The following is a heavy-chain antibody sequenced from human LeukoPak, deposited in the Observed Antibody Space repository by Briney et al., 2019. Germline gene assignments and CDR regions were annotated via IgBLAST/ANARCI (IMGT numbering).Heavy chain of an antibody. J-gene: IGHJ4*02. CDR3: ARAGYSYGTGYYFDY. CDR2: IYYTGAA. D-gene: IGHD5-18*01. CDR1: GGSISSYY. V-gene: IGHV4-59*01. Sequence: SGTLSLTCTVSGGSISSYYWSWIRLPPGKGLEWIGYIYYTGAASYNPPPTSRVTISPDTSKNQFSLKLSSVTAADAAVYYCARAGYSYGTGYYFDYWGQGALVTVSS.